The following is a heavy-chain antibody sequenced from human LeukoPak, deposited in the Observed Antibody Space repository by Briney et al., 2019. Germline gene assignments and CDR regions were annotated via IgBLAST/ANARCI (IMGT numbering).Heavy chain of an antibody. V-gene: IGHV3-53*01. CDR2: IYSGGDT. CDR3: ARDPNYYDSPFDY. Sequence: GGSLRLSCAATGFTVRSNSVSWVRQAPGKGLEWISLIYSGGDTYYADSVKGRFTISRDNAKNSLYLQMNSLRAEDTAVYYCARDPNYYDSPFDYWGQGTLVTVSS. J-gene: IGHJ4*02. D-gene: IGHD3-22*01. CDR1: GFTVRSNS.